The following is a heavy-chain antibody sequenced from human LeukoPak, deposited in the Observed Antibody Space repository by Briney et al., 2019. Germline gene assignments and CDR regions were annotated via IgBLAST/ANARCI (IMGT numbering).Heavy chain of an antibody. D-gene: IGHD3-3*01. V-gene: IGHV4-38-2*02. CDR2: IYHRGST. CDR1: GYSISNGYY. J-gene: IGHJ4*02. CDR3: ARGAEYYAIWRGYAGYSDY. Sequence: SETLSLTCTVSGYSISNGYYWGWIRQSPGKGLEWVGSIYHRGSTYYNPSLRSRVTISLDRSKQKFSLKLTSVTAADTAVYFCARGAEYYAIWRGYAGYSDYWGQGISVTVSS.